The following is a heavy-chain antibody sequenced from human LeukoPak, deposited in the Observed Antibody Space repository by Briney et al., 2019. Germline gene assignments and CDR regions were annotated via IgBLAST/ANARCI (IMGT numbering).Heavy chain of an antibody. V-gene: IGHV4-39*01. CDR1: GGSISSSSYY. CDR3: ARHVTDIVVVPAAIGFDP. Sequence: SETLSLTCTVSGGSISSSSYYWGWLRQPPGKGLEGIGRIYYSGSTYYNPSLKSRVTISVDTSKNQFSLKLSSVTAADTAVYYCARHVTDIVVVPAAIGFDPWGQGTLVTVSS. J-gene: IGHJ5*02. CDR2: IYYSGST. D-gene: IGHD2-2*02.